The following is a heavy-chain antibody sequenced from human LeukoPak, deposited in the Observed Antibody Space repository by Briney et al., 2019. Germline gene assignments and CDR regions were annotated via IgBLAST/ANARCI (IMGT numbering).Heavy chain of an antibody. J-gene: IGHJ6*02. V-gene: IGHV3-48*04. D-gene: IGHD2-15*01. CDR3: ARLYYAMDV. Sequence: GGSLRLSCAASGFTFSTYTMNWVRQAPGKGLEWVSCISSSSSAIYYADSVKGRFTISRDNAKTSLYLQVNSLRAEDTAVYYCARLYYAMDVWGQGTTVTVSS. CDR2: ISSSSSAI. CDR1: GFTFSTYT.